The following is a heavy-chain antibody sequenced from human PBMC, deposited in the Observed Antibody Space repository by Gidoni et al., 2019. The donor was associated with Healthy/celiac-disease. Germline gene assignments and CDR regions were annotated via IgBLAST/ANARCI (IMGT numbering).Heavy chain of an antibody. V-gene: IGHV4-4*07. D-gene: IGHD2-2*01. Sequence: QVQLQESGPGLVKPSETLSLTCTVSGGSISSYYWSWIRQPAGKGLDWIGRIYTSGRTNYNPSLKSRVTMSVDTSKNQFSLKLSSVTAADTAVYYCAREGTVPAAIAWFDPWGQGTLVTVSS. CDR3: AREGTVPAAIAWFDP. CDR1: GGSISSYY. J-gene: IGHJ5*02. CDR2: IYTSGRT.